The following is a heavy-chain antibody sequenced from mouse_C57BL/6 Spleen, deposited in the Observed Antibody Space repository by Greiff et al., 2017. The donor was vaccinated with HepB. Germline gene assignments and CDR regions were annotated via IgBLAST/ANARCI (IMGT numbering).Heavy chain of an antibody. D-gene: IGHD2-3*01. CDR1: GYTFTGYW. CDR2: ILPGSGST. Sequence: QVQLQQSGAELMKPGASVKLSCKATGYTFTGYWIEWVKQRPGHGLEWIGEILPGSGSTNYNEKFKGKATFTADTSSNTAYMQLSSLTTEDSAIYQCTRVSDCYLYYCSMDYGGQGTSVTVYS. CDR3: TRVSDCYLYYCSMDY. V-gene: IGHV1-9*01. J-gene: IGHJ4*01.